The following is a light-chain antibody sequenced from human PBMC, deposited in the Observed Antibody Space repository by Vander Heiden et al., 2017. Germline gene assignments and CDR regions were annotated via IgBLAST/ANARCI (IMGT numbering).Light chain of an antibody. J-gene: IGKJ3*01. CDR3: QQSYSTPRT. Sequence: DIQITQSPSSLSASVVDRGTITCRASQSISSYLNWYQQKPGQAPQLLIYAASSLASGVPERFSGSGSGTDFTLTISSLQPEDFATYYCQQSYSTPRTFGPGTKVDIK. V-gene: IGKV1-39*01. CDR2: AAS. CDR1: QSISSY.